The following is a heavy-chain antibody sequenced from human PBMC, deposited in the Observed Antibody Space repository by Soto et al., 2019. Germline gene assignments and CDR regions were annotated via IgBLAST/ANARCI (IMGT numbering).Heavy chain of an antibody. CDR2: IYYSGST. CDR3: ARGGIAAAAPPDY. CDR1: GGSISSGAYY. Sequence: QVQLQESGPGLVKPSPTLSLTCTVSGGSISSGAYYWSWIRHHPGKGLEWIGYIYYSGSTYYHPSLKSRVTISVDTSKNHFSLKLSSVTAADTAVYYCARGGIAAAAPPDYGGQGILITVSS. V-gene: IGHV4-31*03. J-gene: IGHJ4*02. D-gene: IGHD6-13*01.